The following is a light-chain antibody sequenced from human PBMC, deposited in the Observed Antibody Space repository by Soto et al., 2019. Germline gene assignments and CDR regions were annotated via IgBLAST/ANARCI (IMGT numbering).Light chain of an antibody. J-gene: IGLJ2*01. CDR2: EVS. CDR1: NSDVGGYDY. Sequence: QSALTQPASVSGSPGQSITISCTGTNSDVGGYDYVSWYQQHPGKAPKLMIYEVSNRPSGVSNRFSGSKSGNTASLTISGLQPEDEADYYCNSFTDSSTLVVFGGGTKVTVL. CDR3: NSFTDSSTLVV. V-gene: IGLV2-14*01.